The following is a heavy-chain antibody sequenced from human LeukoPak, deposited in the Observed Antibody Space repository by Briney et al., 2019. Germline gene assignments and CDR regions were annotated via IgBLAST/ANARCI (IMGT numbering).Heavy chain of an antibody. CDR3: ACRSRWPLAGIDY. CDR1: GLTVSSNY. CDR2: IYPGGDT. Sequence: GGSLRLSCAASGLTVSSNYMTWVRQGPGKGLEWVSVIYPGGDTYYADSVKGRFIISRDTSKNTLYLQMASLSAEDTAVYYCACRSRWPLAGIDYWGRGTLVAVSS. J-gene: IGHJ4*02. V-gene: IGHV3-66*01. D-gene: IGHD5-24*01.